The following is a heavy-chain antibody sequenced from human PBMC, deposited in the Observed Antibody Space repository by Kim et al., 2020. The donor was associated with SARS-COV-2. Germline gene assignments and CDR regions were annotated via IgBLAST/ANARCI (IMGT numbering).Heavy chain of an antibody. CDR1: GGSFSGYY. V-gene: IGHV4-34*01. CDR3: ASLPNRYSVGYYFDY. CDR2: INHSGST. D-gene: IGHD2-15*01. J-gene: IGHJ4*02. Sequence: SETLSLTCAVYGGSFSGYYWSWIRQPPGKGLEWIGEINHSGSTNYNPSLKSRVTISVDTSKNQFSLKLSSVTAADTAVYYCASLPNRYSVGYYFDYWGQGTLVTVSS.